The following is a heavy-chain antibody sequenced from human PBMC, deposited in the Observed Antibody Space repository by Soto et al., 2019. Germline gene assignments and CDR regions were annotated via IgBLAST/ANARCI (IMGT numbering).Heavy chain of an antibody. V-gene: IGHV4-31*11. Sequence: QVQLQESGPGLVKPSQTLSLTCAVSGGSINSGGYYWSWIRQHPGKGLEWIGCIYYSGNTYYNPSLKRPVTISVDTSMNQVSLKRSSGAAAGTAVYYCARVSTLGYCSGVSCYRIDSWGQVTLLTVSS. CDR3: ARVSTLGYCSGVSCYRIDS. J-gene: IGHJ4*02. CDR1: GGSINSGGYY. D-gene: IGHD2-15*01. CDR2: IYYSGNT.